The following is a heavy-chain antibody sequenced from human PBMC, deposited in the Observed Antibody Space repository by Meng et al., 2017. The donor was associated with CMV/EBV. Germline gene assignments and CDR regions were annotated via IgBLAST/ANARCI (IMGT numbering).Heavy chain of an antibody. V-gene: IGHV1-69*06. D-gene: IGHD3-22*01. J-gene: IGHJ4*02. CDR2: IIPIFGTA. CDR3: ASAPTYNYYDSSGYFGY. Sequence: QVQLVQSGAEVRKPGSSVKVSGKAAGGTFSSYAISWVQQAPGQGLEWMGGIIPIFGTANYAQKFQGRVTITADKSTSTAYMELSSLRSEDTAVYYCASAPTYNYYDSSGYFGYWGQGTLVTVSS. CDR1: GGTFSSYA.